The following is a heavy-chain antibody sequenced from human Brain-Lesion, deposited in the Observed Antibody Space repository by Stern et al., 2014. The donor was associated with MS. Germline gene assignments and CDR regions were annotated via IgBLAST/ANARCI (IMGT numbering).Heavy chain of an antibody. CDR3: ARHDSVPRPSQLYSARDRGPGYFDY. D-gene: IGHD1-26*01. V-gene: IGHV4-39*01. J-gene: IGHJ4*02. CDR1: GGSISSSTYY. CDR2: IYYSGFT. Sequence: QVQLVESGPGLVKPSETLSLTCTVSGGSISSSTYYWAWIRQPPGKGLEWIGNIYYSGFTYYNPSLKSRVTISVDMSQNPSSLKLSSGTAADTAIYYCARHDSVPRPSQLYSARDRGPGYFDYWGQGTLVTVSS.